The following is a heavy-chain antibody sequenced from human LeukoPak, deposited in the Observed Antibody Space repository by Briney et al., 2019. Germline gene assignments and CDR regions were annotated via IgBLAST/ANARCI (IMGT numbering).Heavy chain of an antibody. CDR1: GFTFSDYY. CDR3: ARDLTYYYDSSGSNSFDY. V-gene: IGHV3-11*05. J-gene: IGHJ4*02. D-gene: IGHD3-22*01. Sequence: GGSLRLCCAASGFTFSDYYMSWIRQAPGKGLEWVSYISSSSSYTNYADSVKGRFTISRDNAKNSLYLQMNSLRAEDTAVYYCARDLTYYYDSSGSNSFDYWGQGTLVTVSS. CDR2: ISSSSSYT.